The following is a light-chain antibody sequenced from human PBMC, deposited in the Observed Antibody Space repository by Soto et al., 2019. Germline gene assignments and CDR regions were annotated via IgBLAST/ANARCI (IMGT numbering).Light chain of an antibody. CDR1: QSVLYSSNNKNY. CDR3: QQYYNTPRT. CDR2: WAS. Sequence: DIVMTQSPDSLAVSLGERATINCKSSQSVLYSSNNKNYLAWYQQKPGQPPKLLIYWASTRESGVPDRFSGSGSGTDFTLTISSPQAEDVAVYYCQQYYNTPRTFGGGTKVEIK. V-gene: IGKV4-1*01. J-gene: IGKJ4*01.